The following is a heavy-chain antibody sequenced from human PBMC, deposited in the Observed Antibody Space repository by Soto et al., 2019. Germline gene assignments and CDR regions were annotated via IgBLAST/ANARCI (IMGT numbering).Heavy chain of an antibody. CDR1: GGSISSGGYS. Sequence: PSETLSLTCAVSGGSISSGGYSWSWIRQPPGKGLEWIGYIYHSGSTYYNPSLKSRVTISVDRSKNQFSLKLSSVTAADTAVYYCARGLGYYDSSGWSPFVYYGMDVWGQGTTVTVSS. CDR3: ARGLGYYDSSGWSPFVYYGMDV. J-gene: IGHJ6*02. D-gene: IGHD3-22*01. V-gene: IGHV4-30-2*01. CDR2: IYHSGST.